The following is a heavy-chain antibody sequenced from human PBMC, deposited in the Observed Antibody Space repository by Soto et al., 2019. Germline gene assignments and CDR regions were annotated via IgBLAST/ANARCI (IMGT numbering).Heavy chain of an antibody. CDR3: ASFGCIGSYCDN. V-gene: IGHV1-46*01. CDR2: INPTDGTT. CDR1: GYPFTSYY. Sequence: QVHLVQSEAELRKPGTSVKVSCKTSGYPFTSYYMNWVRQAPGQGLEWMGVINPTDGTTTFAQKFHGRLPMPRLRSTSTVNMRLMSLRFDDSAVYSCASFGCIGSYCDNWGHGMLDLVAS. J-gene: IGHJ4*01. D-gene: IGHD2-8*01.